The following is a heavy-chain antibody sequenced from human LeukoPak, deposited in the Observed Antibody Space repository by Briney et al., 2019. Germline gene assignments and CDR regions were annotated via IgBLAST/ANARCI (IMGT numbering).Heavy chain of an antibody. CDR3: ARRMGDYRGFDY. CDR2: IWPGDSNI. CDR1: GYSFTNYW. V-gene: IGHV5-51*01. Sequence: GESLKISCTGSGYSFTNYWIGWVRQMPVKGLEWMGIIWPGDSNIRYSPSFQGQVTISADKSINTAYLQWSSLKASDTAMYYCARRMGDYRGFDYWGQGTLVTVSS. J-gene: IGHJ4*02. D-gene: IGHD1-26*01.